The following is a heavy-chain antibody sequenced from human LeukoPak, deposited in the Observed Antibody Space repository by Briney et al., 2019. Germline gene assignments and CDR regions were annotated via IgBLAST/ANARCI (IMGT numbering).Heavy chain of an antibody. CDR1: GFTFNTYA. CDR2: ISGSGGST. Sequence: GGSLRLSCAASGFTFNTYAMSWVRQAPGKGLEWVSGISGSGGSTYYADSVKGRFIISRDNSKNTLYLRMTSLRAEDPAVYYCAKDFESGDYFDYWGQGTLVTVSS. J-gene: IGHJ4*02. V-gene: IGHV3-23*01. CDR3: AKDFESGDYFDY. D-gene: IGHD3-10*01.